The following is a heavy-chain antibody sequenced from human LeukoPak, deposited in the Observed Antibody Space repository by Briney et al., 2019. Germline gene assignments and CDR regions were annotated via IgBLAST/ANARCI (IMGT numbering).Heavy chain of an antibody. J-gene: IGHJ3*02. V-gene: IGHV4-39*02. Sequence: SETLSLTCSVSGGSVSHSSYYWAWIRQSPGKGLEWIATIYYAGNTHYNPSLRSRVTISMDMSKNHFSLKLSSVTAADTAVYYCARGKFYDSSGYSNDAFDIWGQGTMVTVSS. CDR1: GGSVSHSSYY. CDR3: ARGKFYDSSGYSNDAFDI. D-gene: IGHD3-22*01. CDR2: IYYAGNT.